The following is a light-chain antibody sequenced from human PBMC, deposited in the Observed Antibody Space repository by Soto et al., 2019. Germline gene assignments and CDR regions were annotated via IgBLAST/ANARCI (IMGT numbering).Light chain of an antibody. CDR1: SSNIGNNY. V-gene: IGLV1-51*01. J-gene: IGLJ2*01. Sequence: QSALTQPPSVSAAPGQRVTISCSGSSSNIGNNYVSWYQHLPGTAPKLLIYDSDKRPSGIPDRFSGAKSGTSATLGITGLQTGDEADYYCGTWDSSLSVVVFGGGTQLTVL. CDR2: DSD. CDR3: GTWDSSLSVVV.